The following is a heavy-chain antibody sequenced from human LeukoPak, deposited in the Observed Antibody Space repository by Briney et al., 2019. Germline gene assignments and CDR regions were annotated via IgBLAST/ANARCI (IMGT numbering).Heavy chain of an antibody. Sequence: ASVKVSCKASGYTFTSYGISWVRQAPGQGLEWMGWISAYKGNTKYAQRIQGRVSMTTDTSTSTAYMEVRSLRSDDTAVYYCARDSAGYSSGWYDYWGQGTLVTVS. CDR2: ISAYKGNT. V-gene: IGHV1-18*01. CDR3: ARDSAGYSSGWYDY. CDR1: GYTFTSYG. J-gene: IGHJ4*02. D-gene: IGHD6-19*01.